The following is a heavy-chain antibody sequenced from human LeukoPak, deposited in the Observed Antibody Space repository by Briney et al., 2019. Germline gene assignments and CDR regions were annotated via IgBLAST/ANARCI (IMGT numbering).Heavy chain of an antibody. J-gene: IGHJ4*02. CDR3: ARGSRRAVAYYFDY. CDR1: GYTFTSYY. D-gene: IGHD6-19*01. Sequence: ASVKVSCKASGYTFTSYYMHWVRQAPGQGLEWMGWINPNSGGTNYAQKFQGWVTMTRDTSISTAYMELSRLRSDDTAVYYCARGSRRAVAYYFDYWGQGTLVTVSS. V-gene: IGHV1-2*04. CDR2: INPNSGGT.